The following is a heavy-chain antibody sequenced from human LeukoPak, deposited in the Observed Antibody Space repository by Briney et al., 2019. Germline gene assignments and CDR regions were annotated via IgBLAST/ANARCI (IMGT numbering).Heavy chain of an antibody. CDR2: IYHSGST. CDR1: GGSITNYY. Sequence: SETLSLTCTVSGGSITNYYWMWLRQPPGKGLEYIGYIYHSGSTNYNPSLNSRVTISVDTSANQFSLRLGSVTAADTAVYYCARAPPGGQLGRVPFFDYWGQGTLVTVSS. CDR3: ARAPPGGQLGRVPFFDY. D-gene: IGHD6-13*01. J-gene: IGHJ4*02. V-gene: IGHV4-59*01.